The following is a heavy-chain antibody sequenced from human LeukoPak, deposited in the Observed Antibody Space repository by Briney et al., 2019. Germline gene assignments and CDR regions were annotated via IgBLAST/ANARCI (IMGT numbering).Heavy chain of an antibody. CDR2: IIPIFGTA. V-gene: IGHV1-69*05. D-gene: IGHD3-10*01. Sequence: GASVKVSCKASGGTFSSYAISLVRQAPGQGLEWMGGIIPIFGTANYAQKFQGRVTITTDESTSTAYMELSSLRPEDTAVYYCARTGSGSYFGGPMDYYYMDVWGKGTTVTVSS. CDR3: ARTGSGSYFGGPMDYYYMDV. J-gene: IGHJ6*03. CDR1: GGTFSSYA.